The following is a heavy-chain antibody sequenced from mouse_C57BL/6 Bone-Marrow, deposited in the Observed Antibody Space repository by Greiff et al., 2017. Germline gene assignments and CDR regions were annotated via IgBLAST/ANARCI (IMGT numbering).Heavy chain of an antibody. CDR2: IYPGDGDT. Sequence: VQLQQSGPELVKPGASVKISCKASGYAFSSSWMNWVKQRPGKGLEWIGRIYPGDGDTNYNGKFKGKATLTAEKSSSTAYMQLSSLTTEDSAVYFCARKYYGNYEAMDYWGQGTSVTVSS. CDR3: ARKYYGNYEAMDY. V-gene: IGHV1-82*01. D-gene: IGHD2-1*01. J-gene: IGHJ4*01. CDR1: GYAFSSSW.